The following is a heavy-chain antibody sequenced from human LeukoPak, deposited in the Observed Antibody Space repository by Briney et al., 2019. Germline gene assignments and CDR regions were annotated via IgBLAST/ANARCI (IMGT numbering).Heavy chain of an antibody. V-gene: IGHV3-21*01. CDR2: TSSSSSYI. Sequence: GGSLALSCAASGFTFSSYSMNWVRQAPGKGLEWGSSTSSSSSYIYYADSVKGRFTISRDNAKNSLYLQMNSLRAEDTAVYYCARPISSSWLRYYYYMDVWGKGTTVTVSS. CDR1: GFTFSSYS. D-gene: IGHD6-13*01. CDR3: ARPISSSWLRYYYYMDV. J-gene: IGHJ6*03.